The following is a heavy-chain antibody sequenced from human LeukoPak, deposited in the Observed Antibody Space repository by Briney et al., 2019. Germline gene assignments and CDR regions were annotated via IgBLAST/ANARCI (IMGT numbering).Heavy chain of an antibody. CDR2: IYPGDSDT. CDR3: ARRQGCSSTSCPPDY. D-gene: IGHD2-2*01. Sequence: GESLQISCRGSGSTFTTYWIGWVRQMPGKGLEWMGIIYPGDSDTRYTPSFQGQVTMSADKSINTAYLQWSSLKASDTAMYYCARRQGCSSTSCPPDYWGQGTLVTVSP. J-gene: IGHJ4*02. CDR1: GSTFTTYW. V-gene: IGHV5-51*01.